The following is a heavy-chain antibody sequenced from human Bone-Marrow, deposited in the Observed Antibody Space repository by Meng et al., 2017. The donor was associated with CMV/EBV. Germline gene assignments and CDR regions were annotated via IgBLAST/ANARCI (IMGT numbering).Heavy chain of an antibody. CDR3: VRDPELLVPAAATYYYYYGMDV. CDR2: IYYSGST. Sequence: SETLSLTCTVSGGSISSFYWSWIRQPPGKGLEWIGYIYYSGSTNYNPSLKSRVTISVDTSKNQFSLKLSSVTAADTAVYYCVRDPELLVPAAATYYYYYGMDVWGQGTTVTVSS. CDR1: GGSISSFY. V-gene: IGHV4-59*12. D-gene: IGHD2-2*01. J-gene: IGHJ6*02.